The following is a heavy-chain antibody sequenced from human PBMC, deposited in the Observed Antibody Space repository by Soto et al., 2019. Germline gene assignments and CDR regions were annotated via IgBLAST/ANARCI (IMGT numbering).Heavy chain of an antibody. CDR2: ISGAGGST. CDR1: GFTFSIYA. CDR3: ATRYCSGGTCYDGALESAY. V-gene: IGHV3-23*01. J-gene: IGHJ4*02. D-gene: IGHD2-15*01. Sequence: SCAASGFTFSIYAMSWVRQAPGKGLEWVSTISGAGGSTFYADSVKGRFTISRDNPKNTLYLQMNSLRVEDTAVYYCATRYCSGGTCYDGALESAYWGQGTLVTVSS.